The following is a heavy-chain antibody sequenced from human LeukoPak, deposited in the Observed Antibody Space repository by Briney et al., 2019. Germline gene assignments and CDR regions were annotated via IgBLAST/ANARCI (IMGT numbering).Heavy chain of an antibody. CDR2: ISSSSSYI. V-gene: IGHV3-21*01. D-gene: IGHD2-2*01. CDR1: GFTFSSYS. J-gene: IGHJ6*03. Sequence: GGSLRLSCAASGFTFSSYSMNWVRQAPGKGLEWVSSISSSSSYIYYADSVKGRFTISRDNAKNSLYLQMNSLRAEDTAVYYYVREERDFVVVPAAPSTYYYYYYMDVWGKGTTVTVSS. CDR3: VREERDFVVVPAAPSTYYYYYYMDV.